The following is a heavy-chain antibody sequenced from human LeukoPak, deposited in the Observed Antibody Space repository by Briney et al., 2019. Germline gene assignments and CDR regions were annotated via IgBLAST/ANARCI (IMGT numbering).Heavy chain of an antibody. V-gene: IGHV3-23*01. CDR3: AKEPTTVTNNWFDP. D-gene: IGHD4-17*01. Sequence: SGGSLRLSCAASGFTFAGSAMGWVRQAPGKGLEWVSAISGSGGSTYYADSVKGRFTISRDNSKNTLYLQMNSLRAEDTAVYYCAKEPTTVTNNWFDPWGQGTLVTVSS. CDR2: ISGSGGST. J-gene: IGHJ5*02. CDR1: GFTFAGSA.